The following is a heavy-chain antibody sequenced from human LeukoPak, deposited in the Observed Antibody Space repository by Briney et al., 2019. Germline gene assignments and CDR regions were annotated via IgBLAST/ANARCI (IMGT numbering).Heavy chain of an antibody. J-gene: IGHJ5*02. CDR2: ISGSGGST. CDR1: GFTFSSYA. D-gene: IGHD6-13*01. V-gene: IGHV3-23*01. CDR3: AKAGGIALRGNWFDP. Sequence: PGGSLRLSCAASGFTFSSYAMSWVRQAPGKGLEWVSAISGSGGSTYYADSVKGRFTNSRDNSKNTLYLQMNSLRAEDTAVYYCAKAGGIALRGNWFDPWGQGTLVTVSS.